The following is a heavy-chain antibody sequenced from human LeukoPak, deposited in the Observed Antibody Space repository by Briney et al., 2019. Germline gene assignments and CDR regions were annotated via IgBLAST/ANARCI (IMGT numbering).Heavy chain of an antibody. J-gene: IGHJ4*02. CDR1: GFTFDDYT. Sequence: GGSLRLSCAASGFTFDDYTMHWVRQAPGKGLEWVSLISWDGGSTYYADSVKGRFTISRDNSKNTLYLQMNSLRAEDTAVYYCARILDSAWGELGYWGQGTLVTVSS. CDR3: ARILDSAWGELGY. V-gene: IGHV3-43*01. D-gene: IGHD6-19*01. CDR2: ISWDGGST.